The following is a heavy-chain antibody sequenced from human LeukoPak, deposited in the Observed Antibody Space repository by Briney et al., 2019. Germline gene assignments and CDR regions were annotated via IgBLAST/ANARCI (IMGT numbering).Heavy chain of an antibody. V-gene: IGHV3-48*04. D-gene: IGHD3-9*01. CDR3: ARDEGNTGYYY. CDR2: ISSRSSTI. CDR1: GFTFSSYS. Sequence: GGSLRLSCAASGFTFSSYSMNWVRQAPGKGLEWVSYISSRSSTIYYADSVKDRCTISRDNAKNSLYLQMNSLRAEDTAVYYCARDEGNTGYYYWGQGTLVTVSS. J-gene: IGHJ4*02.